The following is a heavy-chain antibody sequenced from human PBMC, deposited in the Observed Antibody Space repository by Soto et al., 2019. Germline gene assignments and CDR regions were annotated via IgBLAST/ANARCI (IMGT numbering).Heavy chain of an antibody. CDR3: AKDRAFNYFYGMDV. V-gene: IGHV3-23*01. D-gene: IGHD3-10*01. J-gene: IGHJ6*02. CDR2: VSTNGRST. Sequence: SLRLSCRASGLAFGNYAMNWVRQVPGRGLEWVAGVSTNGRSTYYADSVRGRFTISRDNSKLTVYLQMNSLRAEDTAVYYCAKDRAFNYFYGMDVWGQGTTVTVSS. CDR1: GLAFGNYA.